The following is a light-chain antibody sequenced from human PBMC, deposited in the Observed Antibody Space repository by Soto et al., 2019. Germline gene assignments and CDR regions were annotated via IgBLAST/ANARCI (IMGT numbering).Light chain of an antibody. CDR3: QQYYSFPPT. V-gene: IGKV1-39*01. CDR2: DAS. CDR1: QTIGTY. J-gene: IGKJ1*01. Sequence: IEVTQSPSSLAASLGDRVTITCRASQTIGTYVNWYRQKSGAAPELLIYDASTLQSGVPSRFRGGASGTDFTLTISSLQSEDFATYYCQQYYSFPPTFGQGTKVDIK.